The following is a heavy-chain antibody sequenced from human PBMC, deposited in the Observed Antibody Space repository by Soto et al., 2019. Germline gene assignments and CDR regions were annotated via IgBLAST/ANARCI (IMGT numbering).Heavy chain of an antibody. CDR3: AKDPIAEAGPAGRYGMDV. Sequence: EVQLLESGGGLVQPGGSLRLSCAASGFTFSSYVMSWVRQAPGKGLEWVSGISGSGGSTYYADSVKGRFTISRDNSKNTLYLQMNSLGAEDTAVYYCAKDPIAEAGPAGRYGMDVWGQGTTVTVSS. V-gene: IGHV3-23*01. J-gene: IGHJ6*02. D-gene: IGHD6-19*01. CDR2: ISGSGGST. CDR1: GFTFSSYV.